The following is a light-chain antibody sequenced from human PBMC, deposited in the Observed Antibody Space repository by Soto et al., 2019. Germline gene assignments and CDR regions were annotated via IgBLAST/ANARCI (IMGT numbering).Light chain of an antibody. J-gene: IGKJ4*01. CDR3: QQYGSAPLT. CDR2: GAS. Sequence: EIVLTQSPGTLSLSPGKRATLSCRASQSVSSSYLAWDQQKPGQAPRLLIYGASSRATGIPDRFSGSGAVTDLTLTISRLEPEDFAVYYCQQYGSAPLTFGGGTKVEIK. CDR1: QSVSSSY. V-gene: IGKV3-20*01.